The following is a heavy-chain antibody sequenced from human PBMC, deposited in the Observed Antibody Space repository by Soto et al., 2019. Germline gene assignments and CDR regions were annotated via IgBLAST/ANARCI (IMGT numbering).Heavy chain of an antibody. V-gene: IGHV1-18*01. D-gene: IGHD6-6*01. CDR1: GYTFTNYG. CDR2: ISSYNGNT. CDR3: ARDSSSLIFDY. J-gene: IGHJ4*02. Sequence: QVKLVQSGAEVKKPGASVKVSGKASGYTFTNYGIIWVRQAPGQGLEWMGWISSYNGNTNYAQKVQGRVTMTTVTSTSTAYMELRSLRSDDTAVYYCARDSSSLIFDYWGQGTLVTVSS.